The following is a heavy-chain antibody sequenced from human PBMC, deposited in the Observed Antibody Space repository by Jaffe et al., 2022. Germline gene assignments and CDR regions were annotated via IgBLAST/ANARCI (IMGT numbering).Heavy chain of an antibody. V-gene: IGHV3-66*02. CDR1: GFTVSSNY. CDR2: IYSGGST. Sequence: EVQLVESGGGLVQPGGSLRLSCAASGFTVSSNYMSWVRQAPGKGLEWVSVIYSGGSTYYADSVKGRFTISRDNSKNTLYLQMNSLRAEDTAVYYCARDSPRGVDAFDIWGQGTMVTVSS. D-gene: IGHD3-10*01. J-gene: IGHJ3*02. CDR3: ARDSPRGVDAFDI.